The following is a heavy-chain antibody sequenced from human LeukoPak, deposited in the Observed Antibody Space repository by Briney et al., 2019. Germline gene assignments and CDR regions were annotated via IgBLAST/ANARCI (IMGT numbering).Heavy chain of an antibody. Sequence: GGSLRLSCVASGFTFSHYDMHWVRQVVGKSLEWVSSIKTEDDTSYPDYVRAGFTRSTEDTKNSLYLHMKGMSARDMAVYYCTRGRDSASDTYSFPLDAFDLSGQGTMVTVSS. CDR1: GFTFSHYD. J-gene: IGHJ3*01. V-gene: IGHV3-13*01. CDR2: IKTEDDT. D-gene: IGHD3-16*01. CDR3: TRGRDSASDTYSFPLDAFDL.